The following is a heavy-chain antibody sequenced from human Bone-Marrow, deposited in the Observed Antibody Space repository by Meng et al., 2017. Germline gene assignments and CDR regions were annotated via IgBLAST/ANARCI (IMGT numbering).Heavy chain of an antibody. CDR1: GYSISSGYY. J-gene: IGHJ4*01. V-gene: IGHV4-38-2*02. Sequence: WGSLRLSCAVSGYSISSGYYWGWIRQPPGKGLELIGSIYYSGSTYYNPSLKSRVTISVDTSKNQFSLKLSSVTAADTAVYYCARDPINYYGSGRLSSYWGHGKLV. D-gene: IGHD3-10*01. CDR3: ARDPINYYGSGRLSSY. CDR2: IYYSGST.